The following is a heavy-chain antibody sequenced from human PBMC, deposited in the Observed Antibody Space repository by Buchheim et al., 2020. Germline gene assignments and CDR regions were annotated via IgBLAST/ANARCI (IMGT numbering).Heavy chain of an antibody. V-gene: IGHV3-13*01. D-gene: IGHD6-19*01. Sequence: EVQLVESGGGFVQPGGSLRLSCAASGFTFSSYDMHWVRQTTGKGLEWVSGIGTAGDTYYPGSVRGRFTISRENVKNALYLQMNGLRAGDTAVYYCVRARYSSSWYDHWGQGTL. J-gene: IGHJ5*02. CDR2: IGTAGDT. CDR3: VRARYSSSWYDH. CDR1: GFTFSSYD.